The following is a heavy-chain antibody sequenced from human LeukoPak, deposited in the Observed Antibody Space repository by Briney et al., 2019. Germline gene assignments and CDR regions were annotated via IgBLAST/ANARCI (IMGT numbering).Heavy chain of an antibody. D-gene: IGHD3-3*01. J-gene: IGHJ3*02. CDR2: FDREDGGT. V-gene: IGHV1-24*01. CDR3: ATHTISGVVTYAFHM. Sequence: ASVKVSCKVSGYSGIELDMHWVRQAPGKGLEWMGGFDREDGGTIYARKFQGRVTMTEDTSTDTAYMELSSLTSEDTAVYYCATHTISGVVTYAFHMWGRGTLATVSS. CDR1: GYSGIELD.